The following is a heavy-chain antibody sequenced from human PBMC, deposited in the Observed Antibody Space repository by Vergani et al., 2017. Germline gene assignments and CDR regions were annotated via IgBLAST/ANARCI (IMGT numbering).Heavy chain of an antibody. CDR3: AKGYTGVVNWEHYFDY. Sequence: EVQLLESGGGLVQPGGSLRLSCAASGFTFSSYAMSWVRQAPGKGLEWVSVISGSGGSTYYADSVKGRFTISRDNTKNTLYRQMNSLGAADTAVYYCAKGYTGVVNWEHYFDYWGQGTLVTVSS. J-gene: IGHJ4*02. CDR2: ISGSGGST. CDR1: GFTFSSYA. D-gene: IGHD3-3*01. V-gene: IGHV3-23*01.